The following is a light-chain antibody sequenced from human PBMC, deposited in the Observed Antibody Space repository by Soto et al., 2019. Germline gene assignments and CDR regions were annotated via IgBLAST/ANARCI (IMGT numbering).Light chain of an antibody. CDR3: QQYDSFGLT. CDR2: GAS. CDR1: QTVTSN. V-gene: IGKV3-20*01. Sequence: EIVMTQSPATLSVSPGERATLSCRASQTVTSNLAWYLQKHGQAPRLLIYGASRRATGIPDRFSGSGSGTDFTLTISRLEPEDFAVYYCQQYDSFGLTFGGGTK. J-gene: IGKJ4*01.